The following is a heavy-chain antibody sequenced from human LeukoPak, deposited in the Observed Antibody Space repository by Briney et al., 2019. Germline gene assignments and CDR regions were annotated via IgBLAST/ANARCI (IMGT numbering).Heavy chain of an antibody. Sequence: SETLSLTCSVSGDSVSRSDSYWDWIRQPPGKGLEWIGTIYYSGRTYYNPSLKSRVTISVDTSKNQFSLKLSSVTAADTAVYYCARGGRRSVITVVVVAAKHWFDPWGQGTLVTVSS. D-gene: IGHD2-15*01. CDR2: IYYSGRT. CDR1: GDSVSRSDSY. J-gene: IGHJ5*02. V-gene: IGHV4-39*07. CDR3: ARGGRRSVITVVVVAAKHWFDP.